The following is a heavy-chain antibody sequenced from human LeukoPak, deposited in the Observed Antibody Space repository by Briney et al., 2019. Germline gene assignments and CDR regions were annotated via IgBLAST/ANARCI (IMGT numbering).Heavy chain of an antibody. J-gene: IGHJ4*02. D-gene: IGHD3-22*01. CDR1: GGSFSGYY. Sequence: SETLSLTCAVYGGSFSGYYWSWIRQPPGKGLEWIGEINHSGSTNYNPSLKSRVTISVDTSKNQFSLKLSSVTAADTAVYYCARDRRYYDSSGYIRGFDYGGQGTLVTVSS. CDR3: ARDRRYYDSSGYIRGFDY. V-gene: IGHV4-34*01. CDR2: INHSGST.